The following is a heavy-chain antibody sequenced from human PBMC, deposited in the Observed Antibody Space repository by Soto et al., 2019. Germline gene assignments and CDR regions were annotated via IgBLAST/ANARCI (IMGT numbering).Heavy chain of an antibody. V-gene: IGHV1-2*04. J-gene: IGHJ6*02. Sequence: GASVKVSCKASGYTFTGYYMHWVRQAPGQGLEWMGWINPNSGGTNYAQKFQGWVTMTRDTSISTAYMELSRLRSDDTAVYYCARDLYYYGSGSYYNGYYGMYVWGQGTTVTVSS. D-gene: IGHD3-10*01. CDR3: ARDLYYYGSGSYYNGYYGMYV. CDR2: INPNSGGT. CDR1: GYTFTGYY.